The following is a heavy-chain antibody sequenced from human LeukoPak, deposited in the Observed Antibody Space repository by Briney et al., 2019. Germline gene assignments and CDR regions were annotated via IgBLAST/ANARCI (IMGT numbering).Heavy chain of an antibody. CDR2: ITSTSDAI. V-gene: IGHV3-48*01. CDR3: AREGGAGRRPLSAYFDH. Sequence: RTGGSLRLFCVTSGFPFSTYSMNWVRQAPGKGLEWLSYITSTSDAIYYADSVKGRFTISRDNAKNSLYLQMNSLRAEDTAVYYCAREGGAGRRPLSAYFDHWGQGTLVTVSS. CDR1: GFPFSTYS. J-gene: IGHJ4*02. D-gene: IGHD2-21*01.